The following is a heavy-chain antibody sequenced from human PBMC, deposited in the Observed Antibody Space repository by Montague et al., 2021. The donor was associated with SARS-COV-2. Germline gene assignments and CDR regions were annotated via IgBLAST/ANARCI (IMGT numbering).Heavy chain of an antibody. CDR2: IKQDGSEK. J-gene: IGHJ2*01. D-gene: IGHD3-9*01. Sequence: SLRLSCAASGFTFVNYWMNWVRQAPGKGLEWVANIKQDGSEKYYVDSVKGRFTISRDNAKNLLYLQMNSLRADDTALYYCARDLRYFRDRYFDLWGRGTLVTVSS. CDR3: ARDLRYFRDRYFDL. V-gene: IGHV3-7*01. CDR1: GFTFVNYW.